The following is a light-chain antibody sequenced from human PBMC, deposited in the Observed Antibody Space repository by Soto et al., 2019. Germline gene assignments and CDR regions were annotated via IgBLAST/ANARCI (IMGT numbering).Light chain of an antibody. CDR1: QSVSSSY. J-gene: IGKJ2*01. CDR3: QLFGNSPRYT. V-gene: IGKV3-20*01. Sequence: EIVLTQSPGTLSLSPGERATLSCRASQSVSSSYLAWYQQKPGQAPRLLIYGASSRATGIPDRFSGSGSGTDFTITISRLEPEDFAVYHCQLFGNSPRYTFGQGTNLEIK. CDR2: GAS.